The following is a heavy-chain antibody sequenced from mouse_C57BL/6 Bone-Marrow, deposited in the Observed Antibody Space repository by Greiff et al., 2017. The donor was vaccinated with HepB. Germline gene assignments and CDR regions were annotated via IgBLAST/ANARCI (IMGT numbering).Heavy chain of an antibody. Sequence: QVHVKQPGTELVKPGASVKLSCKASGYTFTSYWMHWVKQWPGQGLEWIGNINPSNGGTNYNEKFKSKATLTVDKSSSTAYMQLSSLTSEDSAVYYCARRGVYYYGSSPHWYFDVWGTGTTVTVSS. J-gene: IGHJ1*03. CDR3: ARRGVYYYGSSPHWYFDV. CDR2: INPSNGGT. CDR1: GYTFTSYW. D-gene: IGHD1-1*01. V-gene: IGHV1-53*01.